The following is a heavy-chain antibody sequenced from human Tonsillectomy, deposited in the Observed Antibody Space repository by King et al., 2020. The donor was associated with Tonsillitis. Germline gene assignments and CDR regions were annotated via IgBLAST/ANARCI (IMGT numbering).Heavy chain of an antibody. CDR3: ARSVSGSFDY. D-gene: IGHD1-26*01. CDR1: GGSISSSDQY. CDR2: MYYSGTI. J-gene: IGHJ4*02. V-gene: IGHV4-39*01. Sequence: QLQESGPGVVKPSETLSLTCTVSGGSISSSDQYWAWIRQPPGKGLEWIGYMYYSGTIFYNPSLKSRITISGGTSENRFSLKLSSVTAADTAVYFCARSVSGSFDYWGQGALVIVSS.